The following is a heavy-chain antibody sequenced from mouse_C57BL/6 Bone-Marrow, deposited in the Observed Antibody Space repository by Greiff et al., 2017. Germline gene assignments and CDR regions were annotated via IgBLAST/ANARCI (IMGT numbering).Heavy chain of an antibody. CDR2: IYPSDSET. D-gene: IGHD2-3*01. Sequence: QVPLQQPGAELVRPGSSVKLSCKASGYTFTSYWMDWVKQRPGQGLEWIGNIYPSDSETHYNQKFKDKATLTVDKSSSTAYMQLSSLTSEDSAVYYCARGGYYFYAMDYWGQGTSVTVSS. J-gene: IGHJ4*01. CDR3: ARGGYYFYAMDY. V-gene: IGHV1-61*01. CDR1: GYTFTSYW.